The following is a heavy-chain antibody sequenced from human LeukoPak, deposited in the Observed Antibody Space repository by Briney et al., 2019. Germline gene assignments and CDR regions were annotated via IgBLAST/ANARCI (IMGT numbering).Heavy chain of an antibody. J-gene: IGHJ4*02. CDR2: IYYSGYT. CDR1: GGSISNRSHF. V-gene: IGHV4-39*07. Sequence: SETLSLTCTVSGGSISNRSHFWGWIRQTPGKRLEWFGSIYYSGYTYYNPSLKSRVTISVHTSKNQFSLRLNSVTAADTAVYYCARDSAPNLLAYFDYWGQGILVTVSS. D-gene: IGHD2/OR15-2a*01. CDR3: ARDSAPNLLAYFDY.